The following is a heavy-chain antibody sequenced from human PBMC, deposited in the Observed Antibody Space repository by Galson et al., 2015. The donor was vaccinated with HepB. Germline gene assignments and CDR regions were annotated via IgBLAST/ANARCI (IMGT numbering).Heavy chain of an antibody. CDR3: ARVLFRIAVGGHFALDI. J-gene: IGHJ3*02. Sequence: SVKVSCKASGYTFTNYGISWVRQAPGQGLEWMGWISDYNGNTKYAQNLQDRVTVTTDTSTSTAYMELRSLRSDDTAVYYCARVLFRIAVGGHFALDIWGQGTRVTVSS. CDR2: ISDYNGNT. V-gene: IGHV1-18*01. CDR1: GYTFTNYG. D-gene: IGHD6-13*01.